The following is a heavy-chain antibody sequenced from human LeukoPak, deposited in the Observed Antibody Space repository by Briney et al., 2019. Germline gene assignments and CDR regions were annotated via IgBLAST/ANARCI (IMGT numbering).Heavy chain of an antibody. D-gene: IGHD5-24*01. CDR1: GGSISSSSYY. CDR3: ARLRRDGYNFYPDW. CDR2: IYYSGST. V-gene: IGHV4-39*07. J-gene: IGHJ4*02. Sequence: SETLSLTCTVSGGSISSSSYYWGWIRQPPGKGLEWIGSIYYSGSTYYNPSLKSRVTISVDTSKNQFSLKLSSVTAADTAVYYCARLRRDGYNFYPDWWGQGTLVTVSS.